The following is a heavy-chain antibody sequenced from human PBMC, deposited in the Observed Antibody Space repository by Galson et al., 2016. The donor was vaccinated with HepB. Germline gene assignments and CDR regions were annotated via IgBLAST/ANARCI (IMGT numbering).Heavy chain of an antibody. J-gene: IGHJ4*02. Sequence: ETLSLTCNVSGGSITSSSYFWGWIRQPPGKGLEWIGSIYYSGSTYYKPSLKSRVTISVDTSKNQFSLTMSSLPTAYTAVSYCASLRDGYNLNYWGQGTFVTVSA. CDR2: IYYSGST. CDR1: GGSITSSSYF. CDR3: ASLRDGYNLNY. D-gene: IGHD5-24*01. V-gene: IGHV4-39*01.